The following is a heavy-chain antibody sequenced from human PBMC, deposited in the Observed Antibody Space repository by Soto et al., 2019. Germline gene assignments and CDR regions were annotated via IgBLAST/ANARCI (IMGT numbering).Heavy chain of an antibody. Sequence: SETLSLTCTVSGGSISSSSYYWGWIRQPPGKGLEWIGSIYYSGSTYYNPSLKSRVTISVDTSKNQFSLKLSSVTAADAAVYYCARVAMELLSTNNWFDPWGQGTLVTVSS. CDR3: ARVAMELLSTNNWFDP. V-gene: IGHV4-39*01. CDR2: IYYSGST. D-gene: IGHD1-7*01. J-gene: IGHJ5*02. CDR1: GGSISSSSYY.